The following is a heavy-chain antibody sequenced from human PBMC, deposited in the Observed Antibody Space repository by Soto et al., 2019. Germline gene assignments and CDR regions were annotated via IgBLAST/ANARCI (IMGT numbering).Heavy chain of an antibody. Sequence: SETLSLTCAVSGGSISSSNWWSWVRQPPGKGLEWIGEIYHSGSTNYNPSLKSRVTISVDKSKNQFSLKLSSVTAADTAVYYCARDLKRYYDFWSGYQQGYYYGMDVWGQGTTVTVS. V-gene: IGHV4-4*02. D-gene: IGHD3-3*01. CDR1: GGSISSSNW. CDR3: ARDLKRYYDFWSGYQQGYYYGMDV. CDR2: IYHSGST. J-gene: IGHJ6*02.